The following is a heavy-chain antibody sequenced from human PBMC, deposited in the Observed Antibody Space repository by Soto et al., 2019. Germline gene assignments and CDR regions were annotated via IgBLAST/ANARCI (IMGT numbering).Heavy chain of an antibody. CDR2: MNPNSGNT. CDR3: ARGITLVGVVPG. D-gene: IGHD3-3*01. Sequence: QVQLVQSGAEVKKPGASVKVSCKASGYTFTSYDINWVRQATGQGLEWMGWMNPNSGNTGYAQKCQGXVXXXRXSSISTAYMELSSLRSEDTAVYYCARGITLVGVVPGWGQGTPVTVSS. J-gene: IGHJ4*02. V-gene: IGHV1-8*01. CDR1: GYTFTSYD.